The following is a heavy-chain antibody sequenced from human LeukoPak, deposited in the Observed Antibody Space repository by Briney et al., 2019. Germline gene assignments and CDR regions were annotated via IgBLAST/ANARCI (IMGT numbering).Heavy chain of an antibody. CDR2: INHSGST. CDR3: ARGRVMNIAARRFTNWFDP. CDR1: GGSFSGYY. V-gene: IGHV4-34*01. J-gene: IGHJ5*02. D-gene: IGHD6-6*01. Sequence: SETLSLTCAIYGGSFSGYYWSWIRQPPGKGLEWIGEINHSGSTNYNPSLKRRVTISVDTSKNQFSLKLSSVTAADTAVYYCARGRVMNIAARRFTNWFDPWGQGTLVTVSS.